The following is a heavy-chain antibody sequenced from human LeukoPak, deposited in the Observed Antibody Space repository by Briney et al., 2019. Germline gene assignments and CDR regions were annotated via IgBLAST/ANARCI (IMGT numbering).Heavy chain of an antibody. V-gene: IGHV3-66*02. CDR1: GFTVSSNY. J-gene: IGHJ6*02. CDR2: IYSGGST. D-gene: IGHD5-24*01. Sequence: GSLRLPCAASGFTVSSNYMSWVRQAPGKGLEWVSVIYSGGSTYYADSVKGRFTISRDNSKNTLYLQMNSLRAEDTAVYYCARDTRDVGYGMDVWGQGTTVTVSS. CDR3: ARDTRDVGYGMDV.